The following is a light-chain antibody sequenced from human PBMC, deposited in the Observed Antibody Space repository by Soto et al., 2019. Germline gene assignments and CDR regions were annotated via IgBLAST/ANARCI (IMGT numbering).Light chain of an antibody. Sequence: EIVMTQSPATLSVSPGERATLSCRASQSVSSNLAWYQQKPGQAPRLLIYGASTRATGIPARFSGSGSGTEFTLTISSLQSEDFAVYYCQQYNNGWTFG. CDR1: QSVSSN. CDR2: GAS. J-gene: IGKJ1*01. V-gene: IGKV3-15*01. CDR3: QQYNNGWT.